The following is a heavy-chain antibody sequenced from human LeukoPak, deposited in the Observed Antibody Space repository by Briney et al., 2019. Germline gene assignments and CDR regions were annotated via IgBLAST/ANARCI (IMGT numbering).Heavy chain of an antibody. CDR3: APLITGTTGGFDY. D-gene: IGHD1-7*01. Sequence: ASVKVSCKASGGTFNSYAISWVRQAPGQGLEWMGRIIPILGIANYAQKFQGRVTITADKSTSTAYMGLSSLRSEDTAVYYCAPLITGTTGGFDYWGQGTLVTVSS. CDR2: IIPILGIA. CDR1: GGTFNSYA. V-gene: IGHV1-69*04. J-gene: IGHJ4*02.